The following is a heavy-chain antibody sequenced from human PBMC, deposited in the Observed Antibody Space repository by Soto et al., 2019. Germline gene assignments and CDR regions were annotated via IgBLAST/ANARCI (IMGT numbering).Heavy chain of an antibody. D-gene: IGHD2-15*01. J-gene: IGHJ6*02. CDR3: VILLPSGQTHARDV. CDR1: GLPVAGSY. CDR2: IYNDGTT. V-gene: IGHV3-53*01. Sequence: GGSLRLSCVASGLPVAGSYMAWVRQAPGKGLEWASVIYNDGTTYYSQSVEGRFTISRDTSKNTLYLHMDRLRDEDTAVYYCVILLPSGQTHARDVWGQGTTVTVSS.